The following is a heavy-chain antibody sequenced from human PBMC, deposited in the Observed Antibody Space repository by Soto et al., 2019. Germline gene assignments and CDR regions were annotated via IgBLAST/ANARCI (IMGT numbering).Heavy chain of an antibody. J-gene: IGHJ4*01. CDR3: SEEASSGTLAY. V-gene: IGHV1-18*01. D-gene: IGHD6-13*01. CDR1: GYTFTSSG. CDR2: ISAHNGNT. Sequence: QVQLVQSGAEVKKPGASVKVSCKASGYTFTSSGISWVRQAPGQVLEWMGWISAHNGNTNYAQKLQGRVTMTTGTPTSTAYMEHRSLRSDYSAVYFSSEEASSGTLAYCGHGTLVPVSS.